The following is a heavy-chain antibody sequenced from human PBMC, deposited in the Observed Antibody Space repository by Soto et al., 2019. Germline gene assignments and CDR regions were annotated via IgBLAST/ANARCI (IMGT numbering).Heavy chain of an antibody. CDR3: ASRSGQLPYYFDY. V-gene: IGHV1-18*03. J-gene: IGHJ4*02. D-gene: IGHD6-6*01. CDR2: ISASKGNT. Sequence: ASVKVSCKASGFTFTNYGITWVRQAPGQGLEWMGWISASKGNTNYAQKFQGRVTMTTDTSTSTTYMELRSLRSDDMAVYYCASRSGQLPYYFDYWGQGTQVTVSS. CDR1: GFTFTNYG.